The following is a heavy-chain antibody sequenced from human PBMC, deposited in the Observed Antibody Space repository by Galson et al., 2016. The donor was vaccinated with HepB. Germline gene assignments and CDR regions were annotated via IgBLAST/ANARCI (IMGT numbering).Heavy chain of an antibody. CDR1: GGIFSSYA. CDR3: ARSQIVATFTGFAY. V-gene: IGHV1-69*13. CDR2: IIRMFGTV. J-gene: IGHJ4*02. Sequence: SVKVSCKASGGIFSSYAMSWVRQAPGHGLEGMGGIIRMFGTVNYARKFQGRVTISADDSASTVYMELSGLRSDDTAVYYCARSQIVATFTGFAYWGQGTRVTVSP. D-gene: IGHD5-12*01.